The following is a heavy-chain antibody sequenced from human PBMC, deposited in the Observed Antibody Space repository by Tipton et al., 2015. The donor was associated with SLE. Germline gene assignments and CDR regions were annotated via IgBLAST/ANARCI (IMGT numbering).Heavy chain of an antibody. D-gene: IGHD6-13*01. CDR3: ARDLGAAGFNWFDP. CDR2: IIPLFGTA. J-gene: IGHJ5*02. V-gene: IGHV1-69*01. Sequence: QSGPEVKKPGSSVKVSCKASGGAFSSYAISWVRQVPGQGLVWMGRIIPLFGTAKYARKFQGRVTITADESTSTAYMELSSLRSEDTAVYYCARDLGAAGFNWFDPWGQGTLVTVSS. CDR1: GGAFSSYA.